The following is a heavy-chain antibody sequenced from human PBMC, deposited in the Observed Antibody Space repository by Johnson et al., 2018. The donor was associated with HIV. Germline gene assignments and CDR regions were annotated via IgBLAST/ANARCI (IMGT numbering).Heavy chain of an antibody. J-gene: IGHJ3*02. D-gene: IGHD2-15*01. CDR2: ISSSGSTI. Sequence: QVQLVESGGGLVKPGGSLRLSCAASGFTFSDYYMSWIRQAPGKGLEWVSYISSSGSTIYYADSVKGRFTISRDNAKNSLYLQMNSLRAEDTAVYYCARDQGDIVVVVAAELWAFDSWGQGTMVIVSS. V-gene: IGHV3-11*04. CDR1: GFTFSDYY. CDR3: ARDQGDIVVVVAAELWAFDS.